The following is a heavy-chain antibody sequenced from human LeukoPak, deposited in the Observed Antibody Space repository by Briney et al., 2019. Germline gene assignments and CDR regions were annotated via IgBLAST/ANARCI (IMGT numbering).Heavy chain of an antibody. Sequence: GGSLRLSCAASGFTFSTDWMSWVRQAPGKGLEWVANIKHDGSEQYYVDSVKGRFTISRHNAKNSLYLQMNSLRVEDTAVYYCERSPTYYDFWSGYKFIDYWGQGTLVTVSS. D-gene: IGHD3-3*01. CDR1: GFTFSTDW. V-gene: IGHV3-7*01. J-gene: IGHJ4*02. CDR2: IKHDGSEQ. CDR3: ERSPTYYDFWSGYKFIDY.